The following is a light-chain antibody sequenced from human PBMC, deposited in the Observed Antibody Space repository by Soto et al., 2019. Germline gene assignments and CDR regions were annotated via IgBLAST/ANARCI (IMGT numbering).Light chain of an antibody. Sequence: EIVLTQSPGTLSLSPGERVTLSCRASQSVSNNYLAWYQQKPGQAPRVLISDASNRAAGIPDRFSGSGSGTDFTLTISRLEPEDFAVYYCQQYGTSSTYTFGQGNKLEIK. CDR2: DAS. J-gene: IGKJ2*01. V-gene: IGKV3-20*01. CDR1: QSVSNNY. CDR3: QQYGTSSTYT.